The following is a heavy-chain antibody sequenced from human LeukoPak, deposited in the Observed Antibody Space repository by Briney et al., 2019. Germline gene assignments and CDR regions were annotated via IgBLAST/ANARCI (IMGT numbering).Heavy chain of an antibody. J-gene: IGHJ6*02. CDR2: TRNKANSYTT. CDR1: GFTFNDHY. D-gene: IGHD6-19*01. CDR3: ARQYSSGWYSFYGMDV. V-gene: IGHV3-72*01. Sequence: GGSLRLSCAASGFTFNDHYMDWVRQAPGKGLEWVGRTRNKANSYTTEYAASVKGRFTISRDDSKNSLYLQMNSLKTEDMAVYYCARQYSSGWYSFYGMDVWGQGTTVTVSS.